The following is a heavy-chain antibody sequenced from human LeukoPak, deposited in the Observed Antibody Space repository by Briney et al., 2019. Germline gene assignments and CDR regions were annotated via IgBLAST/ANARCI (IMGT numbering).Heavy chain of an antibody. CDR3: AKEGAFAMVFDY. D-gene: IGHD5-18*01. Sequence: GRFTISRDNSKNTLYLKMNSLRAEDTAVYYCAKEGAFAMVFDYWGQGTLVTVSS. V-gene: IGHV3-30*02. J-gene: IGHJ4*02.